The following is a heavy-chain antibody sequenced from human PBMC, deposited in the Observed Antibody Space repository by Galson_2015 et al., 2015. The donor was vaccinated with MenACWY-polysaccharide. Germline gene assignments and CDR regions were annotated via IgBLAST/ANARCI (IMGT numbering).Heavy chain of an antibody. J-gene: IGHJ6*02. CDR3: AKDHYGMDG. CDR2: IRNDGSIK. CDR1: GFTFSNYG. V-gene: IGHV3-30*02. Sequence: SLRLSCAASGFTFSNYGFHWVRQAPGKGLEWVTFIRNDGSIKYYADSVKGRFTISRDDSQNTLHLQMNSLRAGDTAVYYCAKDHYGMDGWGQGTTVAVSS.